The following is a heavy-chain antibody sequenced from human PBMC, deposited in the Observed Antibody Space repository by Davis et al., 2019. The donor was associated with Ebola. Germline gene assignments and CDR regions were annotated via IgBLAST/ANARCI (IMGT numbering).Heavy chain of an antibody. V-gene: IGHV1-46*01. CDR3: AKEDESPDM. Sequence: ASVKVSCKASGYAFTNYLIHWLRQAPGQGLEWMGLIHPRDGNTIYAQRFQGRVTMTRDTATDTVDMELSSLTSDDTAIYYCAKEDESPDMWGQGTVVTVSS. CDR2: IHPRDGNT. J-gene: IGHJ3*02. CDR1: GYAFTNYL.